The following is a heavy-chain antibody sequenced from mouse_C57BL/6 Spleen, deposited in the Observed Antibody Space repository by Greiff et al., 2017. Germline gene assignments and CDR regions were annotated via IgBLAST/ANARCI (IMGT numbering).Heavy chain of an antibody. CDR3: ARWNYYGSSSFDY. CDR1: GYTFTSYW. Sequence: VQLQQPGTELVKPGASVKLSCKASGYTFTSYWMHWVKQRPGQGLEWIGNINPSNGGTNYNEKFKSKATLTVDKSSSTAYMQLSSLTSGDSAVYYCARWNYYGSSSFDYWGQGTTLTVSS. CDR2: INPSNGGT. D-gene: IGHD1-1*01. V-gene: IGHV1-53*01. J-gene: IGHJ2*01.